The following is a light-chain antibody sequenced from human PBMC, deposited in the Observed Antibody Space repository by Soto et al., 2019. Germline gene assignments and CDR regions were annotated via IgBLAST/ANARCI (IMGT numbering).Light chain of an antibody. V-gene: IGLV3-21*04. CDR1: DIGSKS. Sequence: SYVLTQPPSVSVAPGKTARIACGGDDIGSKSVHWYRLKSGQAPVLVIYYDSDRPSGIPERLSGSNSGNTATLTITRVEAGDEAYYFCQVWDTTSDQAVFGGGTKLTVL. J-gene: IGLJ2*01. CDR2: YDS. CDR3: QVWDTTSDQAV.